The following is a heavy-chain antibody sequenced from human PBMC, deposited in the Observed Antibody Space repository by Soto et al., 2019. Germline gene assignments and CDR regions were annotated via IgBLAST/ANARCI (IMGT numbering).Heavy chain of an antibody. Sequence: TSENLSLTCSVSRDSMSEFSWSWMRQSPGKGLEWIGYVHYVGTTKYNPSHKSRVTISVDTSKKQFSLNLRSVTAADTAVYYCTRLNYYDTSGYPYFFDYWGQGAPVTGSS. CDR1: RDSMSEFS. CDR3: TRLNYYDTSGYPYFFDY. J-gene: IGHJ4*02. V-gene: IGHV4-59*12. CDR2: VHYVGTT. D-gene: IGHD3-22*01.